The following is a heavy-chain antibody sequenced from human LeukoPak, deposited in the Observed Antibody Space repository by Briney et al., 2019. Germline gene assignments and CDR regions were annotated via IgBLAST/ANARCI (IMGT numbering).Heavy chain of an antibody. Sequence: GGSLRLSCAASGFTVSSNYMSWVRQAPGKGLEWVSVIYSGGSTYYADSVKGRFTISRDNAKNSLYLQMNSLRAEDTAVYYCARRDCDAIKCRGSNWFDPWGQGTLVSVSS. CDR1: GFTVSSNY. D-gene: IGHD4/OR15-4a*01. V-gene: IGHV3-66*04. J-gene: IGHJ5*02. CDR3: ARRDCDAIKCRGSNWFDP. CDR2: IYSGGST.